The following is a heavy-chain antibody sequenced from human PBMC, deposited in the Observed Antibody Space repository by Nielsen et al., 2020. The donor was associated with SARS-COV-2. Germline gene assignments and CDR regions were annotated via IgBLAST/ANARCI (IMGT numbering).Heavy chain of an antibody. Sequence: SETLSLTCTVSGGSISSSSYYWGWIRQPPGKGLEWIGYIYYSGSTYYNPSLKSRVTISVDTSKNQFSLKLSSVTAADTAVYYCARDPPSMGVGAFDIWGQGTMVTVSS. V-gene: IGHV4-30-4*01. CDR1: GGSISSSSYY. CDR2: IYYSGST. J-gene: IGHJ3*02. CDR3: ARDPPSMGVGAFDI. D-gene: IGHD1-26*01.